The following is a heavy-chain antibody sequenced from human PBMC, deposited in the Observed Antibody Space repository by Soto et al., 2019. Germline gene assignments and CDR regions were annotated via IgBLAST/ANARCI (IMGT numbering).Heavy chain of an antibody. CDR1: GDSISSSNW. V-gene: IGHV4-4*02. CDR2: IYHNGST. J-gene: IGHJ5*02. D-gene: IGHD3-3*01. CDR3: ARASGPIFGVVIRNWFDP. Sequence: QVQLEESGPGLAKPSGTLSLTCAVSGDSISSSNWWSWVRKSPRKGLEWLGEIYHNGSTNYNPSPKSRAAISVDKTKSQFSLKLMSVTAADTAVYYCARASGPIFGVVIRNWFDPWGQGTLVTVSS.